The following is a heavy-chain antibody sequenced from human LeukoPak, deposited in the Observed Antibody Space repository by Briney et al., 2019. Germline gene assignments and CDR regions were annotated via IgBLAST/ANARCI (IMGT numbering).Heavy chain of an antibody. V-gene: IGHV1-18*01. J-gene: IGHJ4*02. Sequence: GASVKVSCKASGYTFTSYGISWVRQAPGQGLEWMGWISAYNGNTNYAQKFRGRVTMTRDTSISTAYMELSRLRSDDTAVYYCARRGPLWFGELLSYWGQGTLVTVSS. CDR1: GYTFTSYG. CDR3: ARRGPLWFGELLSY. CDR2: ISAYNGNT. D-gene: IGHD3-10*01.